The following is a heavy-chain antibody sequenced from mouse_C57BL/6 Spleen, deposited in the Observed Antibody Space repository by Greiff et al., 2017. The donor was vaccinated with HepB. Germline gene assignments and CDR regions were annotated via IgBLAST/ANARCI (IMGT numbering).Heavy chain of an antibody. D-gene: IGHD1-1*01. J-gene: IGHJ2*01. Sequence: LVESGPELVKPGASVKLSCKASGYTFTSYDINWVKQRPGQGLEWIGWIYPRDGSTKYNEKFKGKATLTVDTSSITAYMELHSLTSEDSAVYFCASGSYFDFWGQGTTLTVSS. CDR2: IYPRDGST. CDR1: GYTFTSYD. V-gene: IGHV1-85*01. CDR3: ASGSYFDF.